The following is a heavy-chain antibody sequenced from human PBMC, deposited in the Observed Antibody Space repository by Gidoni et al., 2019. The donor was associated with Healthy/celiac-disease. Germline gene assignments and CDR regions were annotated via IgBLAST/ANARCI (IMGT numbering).Heavy chain of an antibody. J-gene: IGHJ4*02. CDR1: VFTFSNGW. Sequence: EVQLVESGGGLVKPGGSLRLSCAASVFTFSNGWLSWVRQAPGKGLELVGRIKSKTDGGTTDYAAPVKGRFTISRDDSKNTLYLQMNSLKTEDTAVYYCTTGSYDFWSGYFDYWGQGTLVTVSS. CDR3: TTGSYDFWSGYFDY. V-gene: IGHV3-15*01. CDR2: IKSKTDGGTT. D-gene: IGHD3-3*01.